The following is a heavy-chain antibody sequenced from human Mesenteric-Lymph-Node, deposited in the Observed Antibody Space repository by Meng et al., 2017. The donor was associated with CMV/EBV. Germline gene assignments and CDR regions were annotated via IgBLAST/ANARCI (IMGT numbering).Heavy chain of an antibody. CDR3: ARGFSPRGAVEPPLDY. V-gene: IGHV4-61*01. CDR2: IYYSGST. J-gene: IGHJ4*02. Sequence: GSVSSGSYYWSWIRQPPGKGLEWIGYIYYSGSTNYNPSLKSRVTISVDTSKNQFSLKLSSVTAADTAVYYCARGFSPRGAVEPPLDYWGQGTLVTVSS. CDR1: GSVSSGSYY. D-gene: IGHD3-10*01.